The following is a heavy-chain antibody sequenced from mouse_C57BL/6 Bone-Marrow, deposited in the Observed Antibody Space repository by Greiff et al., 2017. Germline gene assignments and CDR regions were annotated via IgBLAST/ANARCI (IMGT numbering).Heavy chain of an antibody. V-gene: IGHV1-55*01. CDR2: IYPGSGST. CDR1: GYTFTSYW. D-gene: IGHD1-1*01. J-gene: IGHJ1*03. Sequence: QVQLQQPGAELVKPGASVKMSCKASGYTFTSYWITWVKQRPGQGLEWIGDIYPGSGSTNYNEKFKSKATLTVDTSSSTAYMQLSSLTSEDSAVYHCARWDYGSSLGYWYFDVWGTGTTVTVSS. CDR3: ARWDYGSSLGYWYFDV.